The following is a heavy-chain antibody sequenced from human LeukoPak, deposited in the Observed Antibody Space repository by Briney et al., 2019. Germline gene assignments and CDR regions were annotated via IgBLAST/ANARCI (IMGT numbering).Heavy chain of an antibody. CDR2: INTNTGNP. CDR1: GYTFTSYA. Sequence: ASVKVSCKASGYTFTSYAMNWVRQAPGQGLEWMGWINTNTGNPTYAQGFTGRFIFSLDTSVSTAYLQISSLKAEDTAVYYCAYDSSGWYNYFDYWGQGTLVTVSS. J-gene: IGHJ4*02. D-gene: IGHD6-19*01. CDR3: AYDSSGWYNYFDY. V-gene: IGHV7-4-1*02.